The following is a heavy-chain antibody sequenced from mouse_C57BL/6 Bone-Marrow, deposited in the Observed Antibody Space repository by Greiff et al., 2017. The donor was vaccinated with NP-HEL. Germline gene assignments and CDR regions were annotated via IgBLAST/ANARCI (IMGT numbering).Heavy chain of an antibody. Sequence: EVKVVESGGGLVQPGESLKLSCESTEYAFPSHDMSWVRKTPEKRLELVAAINSDGGSTYYPDTMERRFIISRDNTKKTSYLQLSSLRSEDSALLYGAGRLGRTYWYFEVWGTGTTVTVSS. CDR1: EYAFPSHD. D-gene: IGHD4-1*01. J-gene: IGHJ1*03. CDR2: INSDGGST. V-gene: IGHV5-2*03. CDR3: AGRLGRTYWYFEV.